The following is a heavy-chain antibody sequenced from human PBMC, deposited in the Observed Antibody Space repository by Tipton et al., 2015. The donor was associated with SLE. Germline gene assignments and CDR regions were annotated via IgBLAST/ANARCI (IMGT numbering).Heavy chain of an antibody. CDR2: ISWNSGTI. D-gene: IGHD3-22*01. V-gene: IGHV3-9*01. Sequence: SLRLSCAASGFIFDDYAMHWVRQAPGKGLEWVSGISWNSGTIDYADSVRGRFTISRDNAKNSLYLQMNSLRAEDTALYYCDATRGSSCDYPEACGGLDIWGEGTMVAF. CDR3: DATRGSSCDYPEACGGLDI. J-gene: IGHJ3*02. CDR1: GFIFDDYA.